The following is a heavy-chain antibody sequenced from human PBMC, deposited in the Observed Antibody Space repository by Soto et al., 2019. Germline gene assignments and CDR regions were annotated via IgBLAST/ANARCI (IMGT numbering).Heavy chain of an antibody. Sequence: QVRLRESAPRLVKPSETLSLTCTFSGGSISTYYWSWIRQPAGKGLEWIGRVYTSGGTNYNPSLKSRVTMSRDTSKKQFFLSLSSVTAADTAVYYCARGAAAGVDYGMDLWGQGTTVTVSS. CDR2: VYTSGGT. V-gene: IGHV4-4*07. CDR3: ARGAAAGVDYGMDL. CDR1: GGSISTYY. J-gene: IGHJ6*02. D-gene: IGHD6-13*01.